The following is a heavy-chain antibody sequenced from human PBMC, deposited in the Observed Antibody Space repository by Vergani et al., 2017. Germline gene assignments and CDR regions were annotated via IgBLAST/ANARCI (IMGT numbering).Heavy chain of an antibody. CDR2: ISGSGGST. D-gene: IGHD1-26*01. V-gene: IGHV3-23*04. J-gene: IGHJ4*02. CDR3: ARDSGSYPKVLY. Sequence: EVQLVESGGGLVQPGGSLRLSCAASGFTFSSYWMSWVRQAPGKGLEWVSAISGSGGSTYYADSVKGRFTISRDNSKNTLYLQMNSLRAEDTAVYYCARDSGSYPKVLYWGQGTLVTVSS. CDR1: GFTFSSYW.